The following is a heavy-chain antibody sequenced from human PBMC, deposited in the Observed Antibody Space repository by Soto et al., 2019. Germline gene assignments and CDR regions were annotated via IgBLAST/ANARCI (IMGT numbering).Heavy chain of an antibody. V-gene: IGHV4-30-4*02. CDR2: IYYSGST. D-gene: IGHD1-26*01. CDR3: ARDPPGEGGSGMDV. Sequence: SDTLSLTHTFSGCSISSGDYYRGWIRQPPGKGLEWIGYIYYSGSTYYNPSLKSRVTISVDTSKNQFSLKLSSVTAADTAAYYCARDPPGEGGSGMDVWGQGTTVTVSS. CDR1: GCSISSGDYY. J-gene: IGHJ6*02.